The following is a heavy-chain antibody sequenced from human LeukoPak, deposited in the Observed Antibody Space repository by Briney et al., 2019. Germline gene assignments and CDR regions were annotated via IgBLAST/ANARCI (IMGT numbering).Heavy chain of an antibody. CDR2: IYYSGST. J-gene: IGHJ3*02. D-gene: IGHD2-8*01. V-gene: IGHV4-30-4*08. CDR1: GGSIRSGDYY. Sequence: SETLSLTXTVSGGSIRSGDYYWSWIRQPPGKGLEWIGYIYYSGSTYYNPSLKSRVTISVDTSKNQFSLKLSSVTAADTAVYYCARATNVPAFDIWGQGTMVTVSS. CDR3: ARATNVPAFDI.